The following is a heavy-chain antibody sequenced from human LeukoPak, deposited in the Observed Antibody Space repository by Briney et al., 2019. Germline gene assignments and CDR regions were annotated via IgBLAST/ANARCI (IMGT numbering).Heavy chain of an antibody. CDR1: GGSISSYY. Sequence: DPSETPSLTCTVSGGSISSYYWSWIRQPPGKGLEWIGYIYYSGSTNYNPSLKSRVTISVDTSKNQFSLKLSSVTAADTAVYYCARVPGDYWGQGTLVTVSS. V-gene: IGHV4-59*08. D-gene: IGHD7-27*01. CDR2: IYYSGST. J-gene: IGHJ4*02. CDR3: ARVPGDY.